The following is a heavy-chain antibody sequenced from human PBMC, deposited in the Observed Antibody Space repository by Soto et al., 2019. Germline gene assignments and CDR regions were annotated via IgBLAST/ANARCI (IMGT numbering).Heavy chain of an antibody. D-gene: IGHD2-15*01. CDR3: ARDAGALGYCSGGSCYADY. J-gene: IGHJ4*02. CDR2: ITAYNGNT. V-gene: IGHV1-18*04. Sequence: QVQLVQSGAEVKKPGASVKVSCKASGYTFTSYGISWVRQAPGQGLVWMGWITAYNGNTNYAQKLQGRVTMTTDTAASTGHMELRSLRSDDTAVYYCARDAGALGYCSGGSCYADYWAQGTLVTV. CDR1: GYTFTSYG.